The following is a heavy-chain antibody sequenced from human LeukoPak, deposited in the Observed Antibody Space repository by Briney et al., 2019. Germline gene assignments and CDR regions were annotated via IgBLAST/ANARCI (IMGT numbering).Heavy chain of an antibody. V-gene: IGHV4-39*01. J-gene: IGHJ1*01. Sequence: PSETLSLTCTVSGGSISSSSYYWGWIRQPPGKGLEWIGSIYYSGSTYYNPSLKSRVTISVDTSKNQFSLKLSSVTAADTAVYYCARGPHCSSTSCYSEYLHHWGQGTLVTVSS. CDR3: ARGPHCSSTSCYSEYLHH. D-gene: IGHD2-2*01. CDR1: GGSISSSSYY. CDR2: IYYSGST.